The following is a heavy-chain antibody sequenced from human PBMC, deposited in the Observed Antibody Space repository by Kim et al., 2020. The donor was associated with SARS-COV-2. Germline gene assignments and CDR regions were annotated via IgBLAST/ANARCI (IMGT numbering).Heavy chain of an antibody. Sequence: QKFQGRVTITADESTSTAYMELSSLRSEDTAVYYCARDPVPGQQYNWFDPWGQGTLVTVSS. D-gene: IGHD4-4*01. V-gene: IGHV1-69*01. J-gene: IGHJ5*02. CDR3: ARDPVPGQQYNWFDP.